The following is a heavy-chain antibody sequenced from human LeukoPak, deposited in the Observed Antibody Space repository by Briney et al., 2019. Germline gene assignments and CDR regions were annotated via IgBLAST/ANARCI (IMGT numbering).Heavy chain of an antibody. CDR2: IKQDGSEK. Sequence: PGVSLRLSCAASGFTFSSYWMSWVRQAPGKGLEWVANIKQDGSEKYYVDSVKGRFTISRDNAKNSLYLQMNSLRAEDTAVYYCARGTIAAAGYYYFDYWGQGTQVTVSS. D-gene: IGHD6-13*01. J-gene: IGHJ4*02. CDR1: GFTFSSYW. CDR3: ARGTIAAAGYYYFDY. V-gene: IGHV3-7*04.